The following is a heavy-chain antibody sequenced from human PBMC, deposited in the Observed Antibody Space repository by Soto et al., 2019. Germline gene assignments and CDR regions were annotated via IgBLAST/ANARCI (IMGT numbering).Heavy chain of an antibody. Sequence: SGPTLVNPTQTLTLTCTFSGFSLSTSGVGVGWIRQPPGKALEWLALIYWNDDKRYSPSLKSRLTITKHTSKNQVVHTMTNMDPVDTATYYCARFLRLPYSSSWYPDYWGQGTLVTVSS. CDR1: GFSLSTSGVG. CDR2: IYWNDDK. V-gene: IGHV2-5*01. J-gene: IGHJ4*02. D-gene: IGHD6-13*01. CDR3: ARFLRLPYSSSWYPDY.